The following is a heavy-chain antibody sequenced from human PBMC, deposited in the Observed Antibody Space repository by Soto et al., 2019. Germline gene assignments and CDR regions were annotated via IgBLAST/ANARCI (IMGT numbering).Heavy chain of an antibody. CDR1: GFTFSRYG. CDR2: ISYDGSNK. Sequence: PGGSLRLSCAASGFTFSRYGMHWVRQAPGKGLEWVAVISYDGSNKYYADSVKGRFTISRDNSKNTVYLQMDSLRAEDTAVYYCAKDDYGMDVWGQGTTVTVSS. CDR3: AKDDYGMDV. J-gene: IGHJ6*02. V-gene: IGHV3-30*18.